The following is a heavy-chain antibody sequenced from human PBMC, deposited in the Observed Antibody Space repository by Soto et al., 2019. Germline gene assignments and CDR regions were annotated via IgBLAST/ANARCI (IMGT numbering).Heavy chain of an antibody. CDR2: ISHSGST. V-gene: IGHV4-34*01. D-gene: IGHD3-3*01. CDR3: ARAPRLDFWSGYYPYYYYGMDV. Sequence: SETLSLTCAVSGGSFSAYHWTWIRQTPGKGLEWIGEISHSGSTNYEPSLKSRVTISADPSKKQFSLNLTSMTAADSGVYYCARAPRLDFWSGYYPYYYYGMDVWGQGTTVTV. CDR1: GGSFSAYH. J-gene: IGHJ6*02.